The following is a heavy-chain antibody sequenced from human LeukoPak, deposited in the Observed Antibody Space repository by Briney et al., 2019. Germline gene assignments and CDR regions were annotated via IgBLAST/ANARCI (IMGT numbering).Heavy chain of an antibody. D-gene: IGHD6-13*01. CDR3: AKDSTAAATRGGWFDP. CDR1: GFTFSSYW. J-gene: IGHJ5*02. CDR2: IKQDGSEK. V-gene: IGHV3-7*03. Sequence: GGSLRLSCAASGFTFSSYWMSWVRQAPGKGLEWVANIKQDGSEKYYVDSVKGRFTISRDNAKNSLYLQMNSLRAEDTALYYCAKDSTAAATRGGWFDPWGQGTLVTVSS.